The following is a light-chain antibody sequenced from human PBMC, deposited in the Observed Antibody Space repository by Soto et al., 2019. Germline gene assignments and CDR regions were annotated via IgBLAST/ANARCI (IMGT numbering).Light chain of an antibody. CDR2: EGS. CDR3: FSYAGSSTYV. Sequence: QSALTQPASVSGSPGQSSTISCSGTSSDVGSYNLVSWYQNHPGKAPKLMIYEGSKRPSGVSNRFSGSKSGNTASLTISGLQAADEADYFCFSYAGSSTYVFGTGTRSPS. J-gene: IGLJ1*01. CDR1: SSDVGSYNL. V-gene: IGLV2-23*01.